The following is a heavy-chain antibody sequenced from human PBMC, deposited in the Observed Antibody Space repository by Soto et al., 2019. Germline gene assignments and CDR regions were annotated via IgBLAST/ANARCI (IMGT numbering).Heavy chain of an antibody. CDR1: GGSISSYY. D-gene: IGHD5-18*01. CDR2: IYYSGST. J-gene: IGHJ6*02. V-gene: IGHV4-59*01. CDR3: ARDRSGIQLWLPAYGMDV. Sequence: PSETLSLTCTVSGGSISSYYWSWIRQPPGKGLEWIGYIYYSGSTNYNPSLKSRVTISVDTSKNQFSLKLSSVTAADTAVYYCARDRSGIQLWLPAYGMDVWGQGTTVTVSS.